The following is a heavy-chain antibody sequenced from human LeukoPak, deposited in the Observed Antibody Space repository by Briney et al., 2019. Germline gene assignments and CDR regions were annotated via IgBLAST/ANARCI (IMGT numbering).Heavy chain of an antibody. CDR3: GRGVRYSSSWYLGVVGWFDL. J-gene: IGHJ5*02. CDR1: GGSISSGGYY. V-gene: IGHV4-31*03. CDR2: IYYSGST. D-gene: IGHD6-13*01. Sequence: SETLSLTCTVSGGSISSGGYYWSWIRQHPGKGLEWIGYIYYSGSTYYNPSLKSRVTISVDTSKNQFSLKLSSVTAADTAVYYGGRGVRYSSSWYLGVVGWFDLWGQGTLVSVSS.